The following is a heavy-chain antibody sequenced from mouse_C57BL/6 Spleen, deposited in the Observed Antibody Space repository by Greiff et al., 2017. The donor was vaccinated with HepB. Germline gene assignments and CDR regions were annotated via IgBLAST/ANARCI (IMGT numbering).Heavy chain of an antibody. CDR3: TTYDYDGYAMDY. V-gene: IGHV5-9-1*02. CDR2: ISSGGDYI. CDR1: GFTFSSYA. Sequence: EVQLVESGEGLVKPGGSLKLSCAASGFTFSSYAMSWVRQTPEKRLEWVAYISSGGDYIYYADTVKGRFTISRDNARNTLYLQMSSLKSEDTAMYYGTTYDYDGYAMDYWGQGTSVTVSS. D-gene: IGHD2-4*01. J-gene: IGHJ4*01.